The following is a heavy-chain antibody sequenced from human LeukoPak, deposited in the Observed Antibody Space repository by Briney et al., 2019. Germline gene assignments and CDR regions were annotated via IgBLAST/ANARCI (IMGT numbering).Heavy chain of an antibody. V-gene: IGHV3-23*01. CDR2: LSGSGGST. CDR3: AKDPGKHPYYYMDV. Sequence: GGSLRLSCGASGFTFSSYAMSWVRQAPGKGLEWVSTLSGSGGSTYHADSVKGRFSISRDNSKNTLSLQMNSLRAEDTAVYYCAKDPGKHPYYYMDVWGRGTAVTVSS. J-gene: IGHJ6*03. D-gene: IGHD3-10*01. CDR1: GFTFSSYA.